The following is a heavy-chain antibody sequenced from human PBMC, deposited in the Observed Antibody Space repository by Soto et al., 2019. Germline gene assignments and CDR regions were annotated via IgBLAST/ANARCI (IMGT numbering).Heavy chain of an antibody. CDR2: ISGTSDYI. Sequence: GGSLRLSCAASGFTFSISSMNWVRQAPGKGLEWVSSISGTSDYISYADSVKGRFTISRDNSKNTLYLQMNSLRAEDTAVYYCARAAYDFWSGYYTTADYWGQGTLVTVSS. J-gene: IGHJ4*02. V-gene: IGHV3-21*01. D-gene: IGHD3-3*01. CDR1: GFTFSISS. CDR3: ARAAYDFWSGYYTTADY.